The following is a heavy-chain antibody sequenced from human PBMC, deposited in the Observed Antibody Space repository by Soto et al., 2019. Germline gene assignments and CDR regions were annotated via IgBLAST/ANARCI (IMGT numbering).Heavy chain of an antibody. CDR1: GFTFSDYY. Sequence: PGGSLRLSCAASGFTFSDYYMNWVRLAPGKGLKWVGRSRDKANSYTKEYDASVRGRITISRDDSKNTMYLHMNSLRTEDTAVYYCARDLSTNFHGLDVWVQGTTVTVSS. CDR3: ARDLSTNFHGLDV. D-gene: IGHD7-27*01. J-gene: IGHJ6*02. CDR2: SRDKANSYTK. V-gene: IGHV3-72*01.